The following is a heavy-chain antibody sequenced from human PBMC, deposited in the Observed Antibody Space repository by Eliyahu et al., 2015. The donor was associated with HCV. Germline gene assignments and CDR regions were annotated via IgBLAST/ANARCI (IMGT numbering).Heavy chain of an antibody. Sequence: EVQLVESGGGLVQPGGSLRLSCAASGFTFSSYALSWVRQAPGKGLEWVSAISGSGGSTYYADSVKGRFTISRDNSKNTLYLQMNSLRAEDTAVYYCAKVEGYYGSGSYFPPYFDYWGQGTLVTVSS. CDR1: GFTFSSYA. CDR2: ISGSGGST. V-gene: IGHV3-23*04. CDR3: AKVEGYYGSGSYFPPYFDY. D-gene: IGHD3-10*01. J-gene: IGHJ4*02.